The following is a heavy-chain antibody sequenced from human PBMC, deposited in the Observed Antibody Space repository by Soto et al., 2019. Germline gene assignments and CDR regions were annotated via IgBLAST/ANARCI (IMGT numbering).Heavy chain of an antibody. CDR3: AKDTLLDYYYYGMDV. J-gene: IGHJ6*02. V-gene: IGHV3-23*01. CDR1: GFTFSSYA. Sequence: GGSLRLSCAASGFTFSSYAMSWVRQAPGKGLEWVSAISGSGGSTYYAESVKGRFTISRDNSKNTLYLQMNSLRAEDTALYYCAKDTLLDYYYYGMDVWGQGTTVTVSS. D-gene: IGHD2-21*01. CDR2: ISGSGGST.